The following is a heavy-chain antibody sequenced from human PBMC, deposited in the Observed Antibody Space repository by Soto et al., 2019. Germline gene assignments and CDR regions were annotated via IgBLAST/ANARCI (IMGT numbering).Heavy chain of an antibody. D-gene: IGHD2-2*01. J-gene: IGHJ6*02. CDR3: ARDLSVQCSSTSCYSYGRDV. V-gene: IGHV1-18*03. Sequence: WASVKASCKASGYTFTSYGISWVRQAPGQGLERMGWISAYNGNSNYAQKLQGRVTMTTDTSTSTAYMELPRLRSDDMAVSHCARDLSVQCSSTSCYSYGRDVWGQVSTGAVAS. CDR2: ISAYNGNS. CDR1: GYTFTSYG.